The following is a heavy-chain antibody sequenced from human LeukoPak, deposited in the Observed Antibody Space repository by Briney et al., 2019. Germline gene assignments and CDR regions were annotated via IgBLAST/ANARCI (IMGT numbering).Heavy chain of an antibody. Sequence: GRSLRLSCAASGFTFSSYAMHWVRQAPGKGLEWVAFIRYDERNKYYSDSVKGRFTISRDNSKNTLYLQMNSLRAEDTAVYYCAKDVSRILTGARNYFDSWGQGTLVTVSS. J-gene: IGHJ4*02. CDR1: GFTFSSYA. CDR2: IRYDERNK. CDR3: AKDVSRILTGARNYFDS. V-gene: IGHV3-30*02. D-gene: IGHD3-9*01.